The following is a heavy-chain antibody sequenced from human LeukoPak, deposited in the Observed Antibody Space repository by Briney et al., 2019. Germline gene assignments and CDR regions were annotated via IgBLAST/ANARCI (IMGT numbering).Heavy chain of an antibody. Sequence: GGSLRLSCAASGFTFSSYAMSWVRQAPGKGLEWVSAISGSGGSTYSADSVKGRFTISRDNSKNTLYLQMNSLRAEDTAVYYCAKDLRVAAVAGTRGWFDPWGQGTLVTVSS. D-gene: IGHD6-19*01. CDR1: GFTFSSYA. J-gene: IGHJ5*02. V-gene: IGHV3-23*01. CDR2: ISGSGGST. CDR3: AKDLRVAAVAGTRGWFDP.